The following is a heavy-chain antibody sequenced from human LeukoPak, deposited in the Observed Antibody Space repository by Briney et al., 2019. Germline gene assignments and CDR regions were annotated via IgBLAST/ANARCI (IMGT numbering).Heavy chain of an antibody. CDR3: SKAPLPHCSSGVCYNDY. V-gene: IGHV3-23*01. CDR2: IWGGGGST. D-gene: IGHD2-8*01. Sequence: GGSLRLSCAASGLTFRSYAMTWVRQAPGKGLEWVSGIWGGGGSTYYADSVKGRFTISRDNSKNTLFLQMNSLRAEDTAVYYCSKAPLPHCSSGVCYNDYWGQGTLVTVSS. CDR1: GLTFRSYA. J-gene: IGHJ4*02.